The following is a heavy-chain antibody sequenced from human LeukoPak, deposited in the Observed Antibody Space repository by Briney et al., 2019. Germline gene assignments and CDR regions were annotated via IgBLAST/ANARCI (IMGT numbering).Heavy chain of an antibody. CDR2: ISGACCTT. CDR1: GLTFSTYA. J-gene: IGHJ5*02. Sequence: PGGSLRLSCAASGLTFSTYAMTWVRQAPGKGREWVSAISGACCTTYYGDSLRGRFTISRHNSQNTLYLQMNSLISDYTAVYYCAIGGYCSSSSCPGWFDPWGQGTLVTVSS. V-gene: IGHV3-23*01. D-gene: IGHD2-2*01. CDR3: AIGGYCSSSSCPGWFDP.